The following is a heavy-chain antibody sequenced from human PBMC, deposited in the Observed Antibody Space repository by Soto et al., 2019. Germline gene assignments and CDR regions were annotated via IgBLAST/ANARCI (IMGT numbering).Heavy chain of an antibody. Sequence: SETLSLTCAVYGGSFSGYYWSWIRQPPGKGLEWIGEINHSGSTNYNPSLKSRVTISVDTSKNQFSLKLSSVTAADTAVYYCARALRKGAFDIWGQGTMVTVSS. CDR2: INHSGST. D-gene: IGHD2-21*02. CDR1: GGSFSGYY. J-gene: IGHJ3*02. V-gene: IGHV4-34*01. CDR3: ARALRKGAFDI.